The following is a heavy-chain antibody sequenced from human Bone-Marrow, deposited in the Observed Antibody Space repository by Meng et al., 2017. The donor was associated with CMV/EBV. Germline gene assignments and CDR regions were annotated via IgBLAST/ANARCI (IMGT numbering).Heavy chain of an antibody. D-gene: IGHD2-2*01. V-gene: IGHV3-23*03. CDR1: GFTFSSYA. CDR3: AKERCSSTSCYRVFDY. CDR2: FQSGGSST. Sequence: GGSLRLSCAASGFTFSSYAMSWVRQAPGKGLEWVSVFQSGGSSTYYADSVKGRFTISRENSKNTLYLQMNSLRAEDTAVYYCAKERCSSTSCYRVFDYWGQGNLVTVSS. J-gene: IGHJ4*02.